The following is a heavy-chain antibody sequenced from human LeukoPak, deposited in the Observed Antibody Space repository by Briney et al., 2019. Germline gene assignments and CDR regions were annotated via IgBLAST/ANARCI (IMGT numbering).Heavy chain of an antibody. D-gene: IGHD2-2*01. CDR1: GGSISSGDYY. V-gene: IGHV4-30-4*02. CDR3: ARESSDCSSTSCHAEWFDP. CDR2: IYYSGST. J-gene: IGHJ5*02. Sequence: SETLSLTCTVSGGSISSGDYYWSWIRQPPGKGLEWIGYIYYSGSTYYNPSLKSRVTISVDTSKNQFSLKLSSVTAADTAVYYCARESSDCSSTSCHAEWFDPWGQGTLVTVSS.